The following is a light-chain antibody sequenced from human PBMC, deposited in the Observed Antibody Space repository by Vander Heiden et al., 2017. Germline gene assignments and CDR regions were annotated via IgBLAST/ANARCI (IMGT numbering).Light chain of an antibody. Sequence: QSVLTQPRSVSGAPGQRVTISCTGSSSNIGAGYDVHWYQQLPGRAPKLLIYGNNNRPSGVPDRVSGSKSGPSASMAITGLQAEDEGNYYCQSSDSSLSGSFVFGTGTKVTVL. CDR3: QSSDSSLSGSFV. J-gene: IGLJ1*01. CDR1: SSNIGAGYD. CDR2: GNN. V-gene: IGLV1-40*01.